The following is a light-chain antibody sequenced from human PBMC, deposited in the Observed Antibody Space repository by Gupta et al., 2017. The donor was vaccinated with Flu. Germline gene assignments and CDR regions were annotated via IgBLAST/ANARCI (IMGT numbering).Light chain of an antibody. CDR3: QPNTSNNPLV. V-gene: IGLV2-14*01. CDR1: RSDVGGYNY. Sequence: SALTQPASVSGSPGPSITISCTGTRSDVGGYNYVSWSPPHPCKAPQLIIYEVINRPSGVATCLSGSKAGNTAPPTISGPPGEEGGDYYLQPNTSNNPLVFGGGTKLTVL. J-gene: IGLJ3*02. CDR2: EVI.